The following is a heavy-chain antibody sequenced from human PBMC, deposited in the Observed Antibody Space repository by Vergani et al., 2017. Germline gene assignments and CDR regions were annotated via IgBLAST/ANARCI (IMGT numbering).Heavy chain of an antibody. CDR1: GFTFSSYW. J-gene: IGHJ5*02. CDR3: ARGINLPSLEWLLSGGGAWFDP. D-gene: IGHD3-3*01. V-gene: IGHV3-7*01. Sequence: EVQLVESGGGLVQPGGSLRLSCAASGFTFSSYWMSWVRQAPGKGLEWVANIKQDGSEKYYVDSVKGRFTISRDNAKNSLYLQMNSLRAEDTAVYYCARGINLPSLEWLLSGGGAWFDPWGQGTLVTVSS. CDR2: IKQDGSEK.